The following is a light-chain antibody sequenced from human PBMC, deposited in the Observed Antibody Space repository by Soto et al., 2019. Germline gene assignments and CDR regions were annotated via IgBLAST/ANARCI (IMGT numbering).Light chain of an antibody. Sequence: DIEMTRSPDSLAVSLGERATINCKASQSVLHSPSNNNYLAWYQKKPGQPPKLLIYWASTRESGVPDRFSGSGSGTDFTLTINSLQAEDAAVYYCHQYYSIPRTFGQGTKGEIK. J-gene: IGKJ1*01. CDR2: WAS. CDR3: HQYYSIPRT. V-gene: IGKV4-1*01. CDR1: QSVLHSPSNNNY.